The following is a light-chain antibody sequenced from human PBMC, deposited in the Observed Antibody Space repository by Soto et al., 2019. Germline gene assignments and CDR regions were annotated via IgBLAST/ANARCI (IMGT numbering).Light chain of an antibody. CDR2: EGS. CDR1: SSDVGSYNL. Sequence: QSALTQPASVSGSPGQSITISCTGTSSDVGSYNLVSWYQQHPGKAPKLMIYEGSKRPSGVSNRFSGSKSGNTASLTISGLQAADEADYYCCSYAGSSTVFGGGTQLTVL. V-gene: IGLV2-23*01. J-gene: IGLJ2*01. CDR3: CSYAGSSTV.